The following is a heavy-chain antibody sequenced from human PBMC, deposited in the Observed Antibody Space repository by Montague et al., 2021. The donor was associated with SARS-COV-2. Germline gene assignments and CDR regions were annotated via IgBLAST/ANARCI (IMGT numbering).Heavy chain of an antibody. CDR3: ARGRFYYDSGELGS. CDR1: GGSANNYY. J-gene: IGHJ5*02. D-gene: IGHD3-22*01. Sequence: SETLSLTCTVSGGSANNYYWSWIRQPAGKGLEWIGRIHASGIGTYNPSLETRVTMSVDTSKNQFSLKLSSVTAADTAVYYCARGRFYYDSGELGSWGQGTLVTASS. CDR2: IHASGIG. V-gene: IGHV4-4*07.